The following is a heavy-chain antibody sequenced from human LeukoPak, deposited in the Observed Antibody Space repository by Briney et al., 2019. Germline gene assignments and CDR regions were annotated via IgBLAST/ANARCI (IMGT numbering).Heavy chain of an antibody. J-gene: IGHJ4*02. CDR2: IYSGGST. Sequence: PGGSLRLSCAASGFTVSSNCMSWVRQAPGKGLEWVSVIYSGGSTYYAGSVKGRFTISRDNAKNTLYLQMNNVRADDTAVYYCATAGNFRFDSWGQGTLVTVSS. CDR1: GFTVSSNC. CDR3: ATAGNFRFDS. V-gene: IGHV3-66*01. D-gene: IGHD3-16*02.